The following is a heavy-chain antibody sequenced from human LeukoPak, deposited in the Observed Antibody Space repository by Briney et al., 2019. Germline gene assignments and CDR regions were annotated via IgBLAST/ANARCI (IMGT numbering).Heavy chain of an antibody. J-gene: IGHJ4*02. D-gene: IGHD3-16*01. CDR3: VRGLYARLRLGEPPGY. CDR1: GFTFSSYS. Sequence: GGSLRLSCAASGFTFSSYSMHWVRQAPGKGLEWVSSISSSTTYIYYADSVKGRFTISRDNAENSLYLQMHSLRAEDTAIYYCVRGLYARLRLGEPPGYWGQGTLVTVSS. CDR2: ISSSTTYI. V-gene: IGHV3-21*01.